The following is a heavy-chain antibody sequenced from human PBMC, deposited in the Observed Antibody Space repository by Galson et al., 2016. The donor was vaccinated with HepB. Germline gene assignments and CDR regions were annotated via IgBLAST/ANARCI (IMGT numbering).Heavy chain of an antibody. CDR3: ASSQNYYGWGSYYGY. V-gene: IGHV3-48*04. CDR1: GFNFGAYS. D-gene: IGHD3-10*01. J-gene: IGHJ4*02. Sequence: SLRLSCAASGFNFGAYSMNWVRQAPGKGLEWISYISNTRSVIHYADSVKGRFTISRDNAKNSMYVQMNSLRAEDTALYYCASSQNYYGWGSYYGYWGQGTQVTVSA. CDR2: ISNTRSVI.